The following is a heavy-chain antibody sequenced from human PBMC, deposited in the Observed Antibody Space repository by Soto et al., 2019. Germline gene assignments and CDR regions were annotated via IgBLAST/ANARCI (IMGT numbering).Heavy chain of an antibody. J-gene: IGHJ4*02. Sequence: PGGSLRLSCAASGFTFGSYGLVWVRRAPGKGLEWVSSISGDGVTTHYADSVKGRFIISRDNSKNMLFLQINGLRAEDTAVYYCAKLSHYDFWSGSMTFDYWGQGSLVTVSS. CDR3: AKLSHYDFWSGSMTFDY. V-gene: IGHV3-23*01. CDR1: GFTFGSYG. D-gene: IGHD3-3*01. CDR2: ISGDGVTT.